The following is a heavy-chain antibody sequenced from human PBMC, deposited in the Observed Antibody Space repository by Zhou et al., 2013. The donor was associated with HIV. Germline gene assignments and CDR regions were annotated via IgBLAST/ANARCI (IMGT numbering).Heavy chain of an antibody. Sequence: QVQLVQSGAEVKKPGSSVKVSCKASGGTFSSYAISWVRQAPGQGLEWMGRIIPILGIANYAQKFQGRVTITADKSTSTAYMELSSLRSEDTAVYYCAGSIVVVVAAMGGFDYWGQGNPGHRLL. J-gene: IGHJ4*02. CDR2: IIPILGIA. V-gene: IGHV1-69*04. CDR1: GGTFSSYA. D-gene: IGHD2-15*01. CDR3: AGSIVVVVAAMGGFDY.